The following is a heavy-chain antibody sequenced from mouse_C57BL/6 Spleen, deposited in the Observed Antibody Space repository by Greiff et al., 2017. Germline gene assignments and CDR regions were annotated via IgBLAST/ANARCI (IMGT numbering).Heavy chain of an antibody. Sequence: QVQLQQPGAELVMPGASVKLSCKASGYTFTSYWMHWVKQRPGQGLVWIGEIDPSDSYTNYNQKFKGKSTLTVDKSSGTAYMQLSSLTSEDSAVYYCARPYEGYWGQGTTLTVSS. CDR3: ARPYEGY. J-gene: IGHJ2*01. D-gene: IGHD1-1*01. CDR2: IDPSDSYT. V-gene: IGHV1-69*01. CDR1: GYTFTSYW.